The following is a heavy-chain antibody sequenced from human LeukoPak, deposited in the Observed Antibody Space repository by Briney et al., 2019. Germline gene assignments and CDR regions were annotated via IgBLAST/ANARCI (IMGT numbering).Heavy chain of an antibody. J-gene: IGHJ3*02. CDR3: ATAIVVVVASTAAFDI. CDR1: GGTFSSYA. CDR2: IIPIFGTA. Sequence: SVKVSCKASGGTFSSYAISWVRQAPGQGLEWMGGIIPIFGTANYAQKFQGRATITADKSTSTAYMELSSLRSEDTAVYYCATAIVVVVASTAAFDIWGQGTMVTVSS. D-gene: IGHD2-15*01. V-gene: IGHV1-69*06.